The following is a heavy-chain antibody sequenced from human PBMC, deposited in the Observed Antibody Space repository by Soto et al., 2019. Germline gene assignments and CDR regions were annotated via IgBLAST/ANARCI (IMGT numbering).Heavy chain of an antibody. V-gene: IGHV4-30-2*01. CDR3: ATVTGYSLGNWFDP. J-gene: IGHJ5*02. Sequence: QLQLQESGSGLVKPSQTLSLTCAVSGASISSGGYSWTWIRQPPGKGLEWIGYIYHTGTTYYNPSLKSRVTISVDTSKNQFSLKLSSVTAADTAVYYWATVTGYSLGNWFDPWGQGTLATVSS. CDR2: IYHTGTT. D-gene: IGHD5-18*01. CDR1: GASISSGGYS.